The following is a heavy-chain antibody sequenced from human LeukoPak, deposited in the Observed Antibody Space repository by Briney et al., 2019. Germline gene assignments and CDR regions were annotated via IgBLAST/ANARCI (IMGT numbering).Heavy chain of an antibody. Sequence: PSETLSLTCAVYGGSFSGYYWSWIRQPPGKGLEWIGEINHSGSTNYNPSLKSRVTISVDTSKNQFSLKLSSVTAADTAVYYCARGPRYGSGSYFAYYGMDVWGQGTTVTVSS. CDR2: INHSGST. CDR3: ARGPRYGSGSYFAYYGMDV. CDR1: GGSFSGYY. V-gene: IGHV4-34*01. J-gene: IGHJ6*02. D-gene: IGHD3-10*01.